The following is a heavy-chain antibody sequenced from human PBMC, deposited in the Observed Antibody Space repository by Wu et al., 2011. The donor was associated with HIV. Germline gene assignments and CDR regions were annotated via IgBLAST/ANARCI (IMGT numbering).Heavy chain of an antibody. V-gene: IGHV1-2*02. CDR3: ARDGAFWSVFDAGAYHFDN. J-gene: IGHJ4*02. D-gene: IGHD3-3*01. CDR2: INPNSGDT. Sequence: QVQLVQSGAEVKKPGASVKVSCKASGHIFTGYSIHWVRQAPGQGLEWMGWINPNSGDTDYVQTFQGRVTMTRDTSDSAAYMELGRLTSDDTAVYYCARDGAFWSVFDAGAYHFDNWGQGTLVAVSS. CDR1: GHIFTGYS.